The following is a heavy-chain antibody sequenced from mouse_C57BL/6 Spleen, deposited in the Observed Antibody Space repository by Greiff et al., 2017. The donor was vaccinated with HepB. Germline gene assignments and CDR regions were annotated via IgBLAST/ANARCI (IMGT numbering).Heavy chain of an antibody. CDR1: GYSFTNYN. CDR3: ERGANWGFWFSY. J-gene: IGHJ3*01. D-gene: IGHD4-1*01. V-gene: IGHV1-39*01. CDR2: INPNYGNT. Sequence: VHVKQPGPELVKPGASVKISCKASGYSFTNYNMNWVKQSNGKSLEWIGVINPNYGNTNYNQKFKGKATLTVDKSSSTAYMQLNSLTSEDSAVYYSERGANWGFWFSYRGQGILVT.